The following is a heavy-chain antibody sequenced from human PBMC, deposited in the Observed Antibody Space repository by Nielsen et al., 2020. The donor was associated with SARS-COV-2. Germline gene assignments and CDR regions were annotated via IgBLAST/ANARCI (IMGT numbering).Heavy chain of an antibody. CDR1: GFTFSSYW. V-gene: IGHV3-74*01. J-gene: IGHJ4*02. D-gene: IGHD3-16*02. CDR3: ASSHYDYVWGSYRRAY. CDR2: INSDGSST. Sequence: GGSLRLSCAASGFTFSSYWMHWVRQAPGKGLVWVSRINSDGSSTSYADSVKGRFTISRDNSKNTLYLPMNSLRAEDTAVYYCASSHYDYVWGSYRRAYWGQGTLVTVSS.